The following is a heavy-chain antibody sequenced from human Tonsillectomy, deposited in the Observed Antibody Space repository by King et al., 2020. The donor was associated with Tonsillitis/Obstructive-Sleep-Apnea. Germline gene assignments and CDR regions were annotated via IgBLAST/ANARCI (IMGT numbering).Heavy chain of an antibody. J-gene: IGHJ4*02. V-gene: IGHV3-48*03. CDR2: ISSSGSTI. CDR3: AREGCSSTSCYDY. D-gene: IGHD2-2*01. Sequence: VQLVESGGGLVQPGGSLRLSCAASGFTFSSYEINWVRQAPGKGLEWVSYISSSGSTIYYADSVKGRFTISRDNAKNSLYLQMNSLRAEDTAVYYCAREGCSSTSCYDYWGQGTLVTVSS. CDR1: GFTFSSYE.